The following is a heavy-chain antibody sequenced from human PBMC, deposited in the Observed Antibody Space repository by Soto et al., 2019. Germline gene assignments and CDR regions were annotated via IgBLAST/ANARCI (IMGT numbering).Heavy chain of an antibody. CDR1: GDPITSYF. CDR3: AKYRRTEAEGFTLDY. D-gene: IGHD6-13*01. Sequence: ATLSLTCNVSGDPITSYFWTWIRQPAGKGLEWIGHVYPTGRTTYNPSLESRVTMSIDTSKNQFSLTLTSVTAADTAVYYCAKYRRTEAEGFTLDYWGRGTLVT. V-gene: IGHV4-4*07. J-gene: IGHJ4*02. CDR2: VYPTGRT.